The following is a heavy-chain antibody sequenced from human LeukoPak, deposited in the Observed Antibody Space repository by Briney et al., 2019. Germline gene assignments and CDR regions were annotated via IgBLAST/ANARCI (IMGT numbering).Heavy chain of an antibody. J-gene: IGHJ4*02. Sequence: GGSLRLSCVASGFTFSDYFMTWIRHPPGKPLECVSYISTIDGIIYYADSVKDRFTISRDNAKSSLFLQMNNLRAEDTAVYYCAKDAATGALPDYWGQGTLVTVSS. V-gene: IGHV3-11*01. CDR2: ISTIDGII. CDR1: GFTFSDYF. D-gene: IGHD3-10*01. CDR3: AKDAATGALPDY.